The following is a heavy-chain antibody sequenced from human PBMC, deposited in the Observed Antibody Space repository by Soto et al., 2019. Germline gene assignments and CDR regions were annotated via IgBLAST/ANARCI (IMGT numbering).Heavy chain of an antibody. J-gene: IGHJ4*02. V-gene: IGHV3-23*01. CDR3: AKSRYSGSYLVFHYFDY. CDR2: ISGSGGST. Sequence: QAGGSLRLSCAASGFTFSSYAMSWVRQAPGKGLEWVSAISGSGGSTYYADSVKGRFTISRDNSKNTLYLQMNSLRAEDTAVYYCAKSRYSGSYLVFHYFDYWGQGTLVTVSS. D-gene: IGHD1-26*01. CDR1: GFTFSSYA.